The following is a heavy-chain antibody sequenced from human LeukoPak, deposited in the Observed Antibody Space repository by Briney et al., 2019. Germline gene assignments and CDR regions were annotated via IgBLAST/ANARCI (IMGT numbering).Heavy chain of an antibody. J-gene: IGHJ1*01. CDR2: ISWNSGSI. Sequence: PGGSLRLSCAASGFTFDDYGMSWVRQAPGKGLEWVSGISWNSGSIGYADSVKGRFTISRDNAKNSLYLQMNSLRAEDTALYYCAKGSSSSWYQYFQHWGQGTLVTVSS. CDR3: AKGSSSSWYQYFQH. CDR1: GFTFDDYG. V-gene: IGHV3-9*01. D-gene: IGHD6-13*01.